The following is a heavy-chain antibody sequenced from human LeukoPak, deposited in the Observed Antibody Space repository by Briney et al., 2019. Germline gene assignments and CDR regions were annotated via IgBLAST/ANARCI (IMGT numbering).Heavy chain of an antibody. CDR3: ARDRIAARPKSNYYFDY. CDR2: INPSGGST. J-gene: IGHJ4*02. Sequence: ASVKVSCKASGYTFTSYYMHWVRQAPGQGLVWMGIINPSGGSTSYAQKFQGRVTMTRDTSTSTVYMELSSLRSEDTAVYYCARDRIAARPKSNYYFDYWGQGTLVTVSS. D-gene: IGHD6-6*01. V-gene: IGHV1-46*01. CDR1: GYTFTSYY.